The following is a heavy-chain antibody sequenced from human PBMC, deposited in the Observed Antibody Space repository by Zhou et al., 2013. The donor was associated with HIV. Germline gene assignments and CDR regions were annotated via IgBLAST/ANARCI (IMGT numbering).Heavy chain of an antibody. CDR3: ASGFGGIVVVPAADDAFDI. J-gene: IGHJ3*02. CDR2: IIPIFGTA. Sequence: QVQLVQSGAEVKKPGSSVKVSCKASGGTFSSYAISWVRQAPGQGLEWMGGIIPIFGTANYAQKFQGRVTITTDESTSTAYMELSSLRSEDTAVYYCASGFGGIVVVPAADDAFDIWGQGTMVTVSS. CDR1: GGTFSSYA. D-gene: IGHD2-2*01. V-gene: IGHV1-69*05.